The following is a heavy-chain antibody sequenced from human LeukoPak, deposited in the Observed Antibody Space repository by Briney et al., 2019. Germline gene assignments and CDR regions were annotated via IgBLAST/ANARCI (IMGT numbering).Heavy chain of an antibody. CDR2: INPNSGGT. Sequence: ASVKVSCKASGYTFTGYYMHWVRQAPGQGLEWMGWINPNSGGTNYAQKFQGRVTMTRDTSISTAYMELSRLRSDDTAVYYCARGPYYYGSGSYYPYYFDYWGQGTLVTVSS. D-gene: IGHD3-10*01. CDR1: GYTFTGYY. CDR3: ARGPYYYGSGSYYPYYFDY. V-gene: IGHV1-2*02. J-gene: IGHJ4*02.